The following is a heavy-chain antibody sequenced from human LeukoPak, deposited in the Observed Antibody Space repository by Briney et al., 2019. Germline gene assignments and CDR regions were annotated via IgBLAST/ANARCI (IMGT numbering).Heavy chain of an antibody. Sequence: ASVKVSCKASGYTFTGYYMHWARQAPGQGLEWMGWINPNSGGTNYAQKFQGRVTMTRDTSISTAYMELSRLRSDDTAVYYCARVRRGAVAGTDYWGQGTLVTVSS. J-gene: IGHJ4*02. CDR1: GYTFTGYY. V-gene: IGHV1-2*02. D-gene: IGHD6-19*01. CDR3: ARVRRGAVAGTDY. CDR2: INPNSGGT.